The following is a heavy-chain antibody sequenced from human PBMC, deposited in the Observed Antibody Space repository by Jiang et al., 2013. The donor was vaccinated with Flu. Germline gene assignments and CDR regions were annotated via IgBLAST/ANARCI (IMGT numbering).Heavy chain of an antibody. CDR3: ARHGRYYDFWSASPYYYYGMDV. CDR2: IYPGDSDT. V-gene: IGHV5-51*01. D-gene: IGHD3-3*01. CDR1: GYSFTSYW. Sequence: GAEVKKPGESLKISCKGSGYSFTSYWIGWVRQMPGKGLEWMGIIYPGDSDTRYSPSFQGQVTISADKSISTAYLQWSSLKASDTAMYYCARHGRYYDFWSASPYYYYGMDVWGQGTTVTVSS. J-gene: IGHJ6*02.